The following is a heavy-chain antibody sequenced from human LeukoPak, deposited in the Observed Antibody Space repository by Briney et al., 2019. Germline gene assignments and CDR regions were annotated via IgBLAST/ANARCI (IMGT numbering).Heavy chain of an antibody. J-gene: IGHJ4*02. CDR2: INPNSGGT. CDR3: ALRGAGSSWTSFDY. Sequence: GASVKVSCTASGYTFTGYYMHWVRQAPGQGLEWMGWINPNSGGTNYAQKFQGRVTMTRDTSISTAYMELSRLRSDDTAVYYCALRGAGSSWTSFDYWGQGTLVTVSS. D-gene: IGHD6-13*01. CDR1: GYTFTGYY. V-gene: IGHV1-2*02.